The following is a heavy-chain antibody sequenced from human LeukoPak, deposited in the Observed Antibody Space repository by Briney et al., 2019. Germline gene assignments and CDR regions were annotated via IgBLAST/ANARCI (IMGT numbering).Heavy chain of an antibody. D-gene: IGHD1/OR15-1a*01. CDR1: GGSISSGGYY. Sequence: SETLSLTCTVSGGSISSGGYYWSWIRQHPGKGLEWIGYIYYSGSTYYNPSLKSRVTISVDTSKNQFSLKLSSVTAADTAVYFCARGTPLRVLDYWGQGILVTVSS. J-gene: IGHJ4*02. V-gene: IGHV4-31*03. CDR2: IYYSGST. CDR3: ARGTPLRVLDY.